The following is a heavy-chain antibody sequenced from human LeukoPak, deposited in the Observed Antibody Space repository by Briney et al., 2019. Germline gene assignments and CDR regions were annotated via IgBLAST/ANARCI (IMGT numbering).Heavy chain of an antibody. CDR2: IYYSGST. CDR3: ARQEGTYFDY. Sequence: SETLSLTCAVYGGSFSGYYWSWIRQPPGKGLEWIGYIYYSGSTNYNPSLKSRVTISVDTSKNQFSLKLSSVTAADTAVYYCARQEGTYFDYWGQGTLVTVSS. J-gene: IGHJ4*02. D-gene: IGHD1-1*01. CDR1: GGSFSGYY. V-gene: IGHV4-59*08.